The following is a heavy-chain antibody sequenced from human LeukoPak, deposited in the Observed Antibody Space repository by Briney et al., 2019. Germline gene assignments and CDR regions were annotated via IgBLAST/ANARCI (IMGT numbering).Heavy chain of an antibody. CDR1: GGSISSSNW. J-gene: IGHJ4*02. D-gene: IGHD2-2*01. Sequence: SETLSLTCAVSGGSISSSNWWSWVRQPPGKGLEWIGEIYHSGSTNYNPSLKGRVTISVDKSKNQFSLKLSSVTAADTAVYYCARRGLRYCSSTSCYPFDYWGQGTLVTVSS. CDR2: IYHSGST. CDR3: ARRGLRYCSSTSCYPFDY. V-gene: IGHV4-4*02.